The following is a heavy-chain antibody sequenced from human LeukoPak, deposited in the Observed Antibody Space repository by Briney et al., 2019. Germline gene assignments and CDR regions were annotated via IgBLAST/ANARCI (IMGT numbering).Heavy chain of an antibody. CDR2: ISYDGSNK. CDR1: GFTFSSYG. D-gene: IGHD3-10*01. V-gene: IGHV3-30*03. Sequence: GGSLRLSCAASGFTFSSYGMHWVRQAPGKGREWVAGISYDGSNKYYADSVKGRFTISRDNSKNTLYLQMDSLRAEDTAVYYCAREFISYYYGSGSPADIWGQGTMVTVSS. CDR3: AREFISYYYGSGSPADI. J-gene: IGHJ3*02.